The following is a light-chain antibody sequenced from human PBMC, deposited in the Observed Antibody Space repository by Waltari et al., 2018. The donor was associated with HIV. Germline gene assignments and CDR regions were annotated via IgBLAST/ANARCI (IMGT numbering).Light chain of an antibody. CDR1: QYVSGAH. CDR3: QQYGTSPPWT. V-gene: IGKV3-20*01. Sequence: EIVLTQSPDTLSLSPGETVTLSCRASQYVSGAHLAWYQQKPGQAPRLLIYGASTRATGIPDRFSGSGSGTDFTLTVSGLEPEDVAVYYCQQYGTSPPWTFGRGTKVEIK. J-gene: IGKJ1*01. CDR2: GAS.